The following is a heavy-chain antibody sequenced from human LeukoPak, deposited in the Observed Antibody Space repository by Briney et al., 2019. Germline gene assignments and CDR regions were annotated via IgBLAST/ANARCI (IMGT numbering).Heavy chain of an antibody. Sequence: SETLSLTCAVYGGSFSDYYWNWIRQPPGKGLEWIGEINHSGGTKYNPSLKSRVTISVDSSKNQFSLKLSSVTAADTAVYYCARGSGVREVPLYYWGQGTLVTVSS. CDR3: ARGSGVREVPLYY. V-gene: IGHV4-34*01. CDR1: GGSFSDYY. J-gene: IGHJ4*02. D-gene: IGHD3-10*01. CDR2: INHSGGT.